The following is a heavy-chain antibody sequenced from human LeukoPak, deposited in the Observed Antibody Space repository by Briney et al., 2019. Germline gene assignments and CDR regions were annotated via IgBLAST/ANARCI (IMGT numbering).Heavy chain of an antibody. D-gene: IGHD3-9*01. CDR1: GYFIRSGFY. Sequence: PSETLSLTCTVSGYFIRSGFYWGWIRQPPGKGLEWIGEINHSGSTNYNPSLKSRVTISVDTSKNQFSLKLSSVTAADTAVYYCAREVEGRKTKLRYFDWLLSIPSNLNHYYYYYYMDVWGKGTTVTVSS. CDR3: AREVEGRKTKLRYFDWLLSIPSNLNHYYYYYYMDV. J-gene: IGHJ6*03. CDR2: INHSGST. V-gene: IGHV4-38-2*02.